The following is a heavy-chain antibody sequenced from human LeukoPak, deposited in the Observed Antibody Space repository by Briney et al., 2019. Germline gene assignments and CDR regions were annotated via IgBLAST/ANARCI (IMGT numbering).Heavy chain of an antibody. D-gene: IGHD5-18*01. J-gene: IGHJ4*02. CDR3: ARDRDTAMEIVN. CDR1: GFAFNYYW. CDR2: IKQDGSEM. V-gene: IGHV3-7*01. Sequence: GESLRLSCAASGFAFNYYWMTWVRQAPGKGLEWVANIKQDGSEMYYMDSVKGRFTISRDNAKNSLYLQMSSLRAEDTAVYYCARDRDTAMEIVNWGQGTLVTVSS.